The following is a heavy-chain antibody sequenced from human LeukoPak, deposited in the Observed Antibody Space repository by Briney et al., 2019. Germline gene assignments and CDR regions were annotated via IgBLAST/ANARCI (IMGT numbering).Heavy chain of an antibody. CDR2: IKQDGSEK. CDR3: AKVIAVAASDAFDI. Sequence: GRSLRLSCAASGFTFSSYWMSWVRQAPGKGLEWVANIKQDGSEKYYVDSVKGRFTISRDNAKNSLYLQMNSLRAEDTALYYCAKVIAVAASDAFDIWGQGTMVTVSS. V-gene: IGHV3-7*03. CDR1: GFTFSSYW. D-gene: IGHD6-19*01. J-gene: IGHJ3*02.